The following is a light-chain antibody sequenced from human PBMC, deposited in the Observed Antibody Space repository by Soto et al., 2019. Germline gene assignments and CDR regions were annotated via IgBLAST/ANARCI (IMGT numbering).Light chain of an antibody. CDR1: QSISSN. CDR3: QQYNKWPLFT. CDR2: GAS. Sequence: VLMTQSPATLSVSPGERATLSCRASQSISSNLAWYQQRPGQAPRLLIYGASTRATGIPARFSGSGSGTEFTLTISSLQSEDFALYYCQQYNKWPLFTFGPGTRVDMK. J-gene: IGKJ3*01. V-gene: IGKV3-15*01.